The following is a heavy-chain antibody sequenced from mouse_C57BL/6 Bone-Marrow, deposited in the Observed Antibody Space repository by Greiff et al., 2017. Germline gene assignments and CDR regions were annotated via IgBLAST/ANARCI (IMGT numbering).Heavy chain of an antibody. Sequence: QVQLQQSGAELVRPGTSVTVSCKASGYAFTNYLIEWVKQRPGQGLEWIGVINPGSGGTNYNEKFKGKATLTADKSSSTAYMQSSSLTSEDSAVYFCARGNWAWFAYWGQGTLVTVSA. V-gene: IGHV1-54*01. D-gene: IGHD4-1*01. J-gene: IGHJ3*01. CDR1: GYAFTNYL. CDR3: ARGNWAWFAY. CDR2: INPGSGGT.